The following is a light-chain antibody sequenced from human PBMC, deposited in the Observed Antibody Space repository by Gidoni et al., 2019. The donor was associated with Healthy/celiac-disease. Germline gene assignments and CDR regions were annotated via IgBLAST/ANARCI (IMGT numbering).Light chain of an antibody. CDR2: DAS. J-gene: IGKJ1*01. CDR1: QRISSW. CDR3: QQYNSYSWT. V-gene: IGKV1-5*01. Sequence: DIQMTQSPSTLSASVGDRVTITCRASQRISSWLAWYQQKPGKAPNLLIYDASSLESGVPSRFSGSGSGTEFTLTISSLQPDDFATYYCQQYNSYSWTFGQGTKVEIK.